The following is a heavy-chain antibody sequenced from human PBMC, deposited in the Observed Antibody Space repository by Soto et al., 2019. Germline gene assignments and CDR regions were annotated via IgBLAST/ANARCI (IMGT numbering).Heavy chain of an antibody. V-gene: IGHV1-69*13. Sequence: SSVKVSCKASRVAFSKFIVTWVRQAPGLGLEWVGGIIPIFGTANYAQKFQGRVTITADESTSTSYMEVNNLRSEDTAVYYCAKVRYSSPMGYYYGMDVWGQGTTVTVSS. CDR1: RVAFSKFI. CDR2: IIPIFGTA. CDR3: AKVRYSSPMGYYYGMDV. D-gene: IGHD6-19*01. J-gene: IGHJ6*02.